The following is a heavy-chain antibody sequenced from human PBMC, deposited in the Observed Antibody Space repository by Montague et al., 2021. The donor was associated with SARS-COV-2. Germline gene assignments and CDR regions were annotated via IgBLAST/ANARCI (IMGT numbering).Heavy chain of an antibody. CDR1: GYSISSGYY. V-gene: IGHV4-38-2*02. Sequence: SETLSLTCTVSGYSISSGYYWGWIRQPPGKGLEWIGSIYHSGGTXYNPSLKSRVTISVDTSKNQFSPKLSSVNAADTAAYYCARDVRYYDFWSGRAQTSPDYWGQGTLVTVSS. D-gene: IGHD3-3*01. CDR2: IYHSGGT. J-gene: IGHJ4*02. CDR3: ARDVRYYDFWSGRAQTSPDY.